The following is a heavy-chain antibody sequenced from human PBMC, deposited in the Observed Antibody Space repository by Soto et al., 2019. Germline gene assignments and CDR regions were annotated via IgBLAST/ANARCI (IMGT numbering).Heavy chain of an antibody. V-gene: IGHV3-30*04. CDR2: ISYDGSNK. Sequence: GGSLRLSCAASGFTFSSYAMYWVRQAPGKGLEWVAVISYDGSNKYYADSVKGRFTISRDNSKNTLYLQMNSLRAEDTAVYYCARDGTVGATGGFDYWGQGTLVTVSS. CDR1: GFTFSSYA. CDR3: ARDGTVGATGGFDY. J-gene: IGHJ4*02. D-gene: IGHD1-26*01.